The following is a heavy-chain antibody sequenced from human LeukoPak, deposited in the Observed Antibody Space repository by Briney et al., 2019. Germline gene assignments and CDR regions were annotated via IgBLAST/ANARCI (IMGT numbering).Heavy chain of an antibody. CDR3: ARESSVGAHKAFDY. Sequence: QPGGSLRLSCAASGFTFSSYWMHRVRQAPGKGLVWVSRIKSDGSSTSYADSVKGRFTISRDNAKNTLYMQMNSLKAEDTAVYYCARESSVGAHKAFDYWGQGTLVTVSS. D-gene: IGHD1-26*01. CDR2: IKSDGSST. J-gene: IGHJ4*02. CDR1: GFTFSSYW. V-gene: IGHV3-74*01.